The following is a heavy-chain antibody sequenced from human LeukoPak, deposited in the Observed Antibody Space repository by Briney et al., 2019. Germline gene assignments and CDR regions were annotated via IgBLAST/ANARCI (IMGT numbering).Heavy chain of an antibody. D-gene: IGHD2-21*01. J-gene: IGHJ6*02. V-gene: IGHV3-30-3*01. CDR3: ARYSNHFYYSGMDV. Sequence: PGGSLRLSCAASGFSFSDYGMHWVRQAPGKGLEWVALISSDGFNEYYADSVRGRFTISRDTSKNTLYLQINSQKTEDTAIYYCARYSNHFYYSGMDVWGQGTTVTVSS. CDR1: GFSFSDYG. CDR2: ISSDGFNE.